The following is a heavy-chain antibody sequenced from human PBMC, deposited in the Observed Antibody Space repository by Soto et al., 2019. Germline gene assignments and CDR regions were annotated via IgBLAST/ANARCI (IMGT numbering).Heavy chain of an antibody. CDR2: ITGSGGST. J-gene: IGHJ4*02. D-gene: IGHD6-6*01. Sequence: EVQLLESGGGLAQPGGSLRLSCAASGFTFSGFAMSWVRQAPGKGLEWVSAITGSGGSTYHADSGKGRFSISRDNSKNTLYLEMNNLRADDTAIYYCAKGSSSSRPYYFDSWGRGTLATVSS. V-gene: IGHV3-23*01. CDR1: GFTFSGFA. CDR3: AKGSSSSRPYYFDS.